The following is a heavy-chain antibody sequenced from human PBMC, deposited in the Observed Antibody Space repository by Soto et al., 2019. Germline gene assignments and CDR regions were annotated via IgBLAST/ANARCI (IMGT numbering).Heavy chain of an antibody. V-gene: IGHV1-46*03. CDR1: GYTFTSYY. CDR3: SRGLGSGDY. Sequence: QVQLVQSGAEVKNPGASVTVSCRASGYTFTSYYIHWVRQAPGQGLEWMAIINPNGGSTNYAQRFQFRVTVTRDTSTSIVYMELSSLRSEDTAVYYCSRGLGSGDYWGQGTLVTVSS. J-gene: IGHJ4*02. CDR2: INPNGGST. D-gene: IGHD3-10*01.